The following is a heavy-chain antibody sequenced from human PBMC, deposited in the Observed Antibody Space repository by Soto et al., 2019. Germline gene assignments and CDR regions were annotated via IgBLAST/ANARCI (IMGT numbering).Heavy chain of an antibody. Sequence: QVQLVQSGAEVKKPGSSVKVSCKASGGTFSSYTISWVRQAPGQGREWIGRIIPILGIANYAQKFEGRVTITADKYTSTAYMELSSLRSEDTAVYYCAREEYYYGSGAVFGSWGQGTLVTVSS. CDR1: GGTFSSYT. CDR2: IIPILGIA. CDR3: AREEYYYGSGAVFGS. V-gene: IGHV1-69*08. D-gene: IGHD3-10*01. J-gene: IGHJ4*02.